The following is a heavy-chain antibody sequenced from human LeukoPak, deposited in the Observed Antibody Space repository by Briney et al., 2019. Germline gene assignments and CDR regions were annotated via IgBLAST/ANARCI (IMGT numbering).Heavy chain of an antibody. CDR2: IIPIFGTA. V-gene: IGHV1-69*06. D-gene: IGHD6-19*01. CDR3: AEGAVAGYYYYYYMDV. Sequence: GASVKVSCKASGGTFSSYAISWVRQAPGQGPEWMGGIIPIFGTANYAQKFQGRVTITADKSTSTAYMELSSLRSEDTAVYYCAEGAVAGYYYYYYMDVWGKGTTVTVSS. CDR1: GGTFSSYA. J-gene: IGHJ6*03.